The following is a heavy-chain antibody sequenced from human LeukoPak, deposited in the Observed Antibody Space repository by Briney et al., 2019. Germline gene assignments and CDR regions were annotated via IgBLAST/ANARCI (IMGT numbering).Heavy chain of an antibody. V-gene: IGHV4-34*01. D-gene: IGHD4-23*01. J-gene: IGHJ4*02. CDR1: VGSFSGYY. CDR2: INHSGST. Sequence: PSETLSLTCALYVGSFSGYYCIWIRQPPGKGLEWIGEINHSGSTNYNPSLKSRVTISVDTSKHQLSLKLSPVTAADTAVYYCARGLLRWSTSFDYWGQGTLVTVSS. CDR3: ARGLLRWSTSFDY.